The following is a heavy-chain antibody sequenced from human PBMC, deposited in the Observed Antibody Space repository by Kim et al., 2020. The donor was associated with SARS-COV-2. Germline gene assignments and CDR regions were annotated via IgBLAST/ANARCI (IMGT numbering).Heavy chain of an antibody. Sequence: GESLKISCKGSGYSLSSYWITWVRQVPGKGLELMGRINPSDSSTKYSPSFQGHVTISADKAVTTAYLQWNSLEASDTAMYYCASSSRIAADGTRYYYGVDVWGQGTTVTVSS. CDR2: INPSDSST. V-gene: IGHV5-10-1*01. CDR1: GYSLSSYW. J-gene: IGHJ6*02. CDR3: ASSSRIAADGTRYYYGVDV. D-gene: IGHD6-13*01.